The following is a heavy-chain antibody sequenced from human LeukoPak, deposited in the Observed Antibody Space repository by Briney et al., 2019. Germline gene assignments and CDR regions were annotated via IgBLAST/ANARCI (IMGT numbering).Heavy chain of an antibody. V-gene: IGHV3-23*01. CDR2: ISGSGIST. Sequence: GGSLRLSCAASGFTFSSYAMSWARQAPGKGPGWVSSISGSGISTYYAHSVKGRFSISRDNSKNTLYLQMNSLRAEDTAVYYCAKDHEWEPGDYWGQGTLVTVSS. D-gene: IGHD1-26*01. J-gene: IGHJ4*02. CDR3: AKDHEWEPGDY. CDR1: GFTFSSYA.